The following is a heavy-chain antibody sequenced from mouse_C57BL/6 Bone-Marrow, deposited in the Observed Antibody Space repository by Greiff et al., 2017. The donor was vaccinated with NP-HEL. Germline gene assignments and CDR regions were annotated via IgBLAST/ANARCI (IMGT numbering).Heavy chain of an antibody. V-gene: IGHV1-82*01. CDR3: ARWRLRPYCDY. CDR2: IYPGDGDT. J-gene: IGHJ2*01. Sequence: VKLLESGPELVKPGASVKISCKASGYAFSSSWMHWVKQRPGKGLEWIGRIYPGDGDTNYNGKFKGKATLTADKSSSTAYMQLSSLTSEDSAVYFCARWRLRPYCDYWGQGTTRTVSS. D-gene: IGHD2-4*01. CDR1: GYAFSSSW.